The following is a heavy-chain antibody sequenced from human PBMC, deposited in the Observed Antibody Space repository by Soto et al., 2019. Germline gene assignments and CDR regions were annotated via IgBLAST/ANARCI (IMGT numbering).Heavy chain of an antibody. J-gene: IGHJ4*02. Sequence: GGSLRLSCEASGVSFFNSAMSWVRQAPGKGLEWVSGIDDGGASTYYADSVKGRFTISRDNAKNSLDLQMTNLRAEDTAVYYCAKPLSPFSSSYIDYCAQGTLVTVSS. V-gene: IGHV3-23*01. D-gene: IGHD3-22*01. CDR2: IDDGGAST. CDR1: GVSFFNSA. CDR3: AKPLSPFSSSYIDY.